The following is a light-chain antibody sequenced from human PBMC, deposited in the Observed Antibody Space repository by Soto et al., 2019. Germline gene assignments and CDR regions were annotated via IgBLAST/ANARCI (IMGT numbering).Light chain of an antibody. V-gene: IGLV2-14*01. Sequence: QSALTQPASVSGSPGQSITLSCTGTSSDVGGYNFVSWYQQYPGRAPKLIIYDVTNRPSGVANRFSGSKSGNTASLTISGLQAEDEAEYYCSSYTSRSTVLFGGGTKVTVL. CDR1: SSDVGGYNF. J-gene: IGLJ2*01. CDR2: DVT. CDR3: SSYTSRSTVL.